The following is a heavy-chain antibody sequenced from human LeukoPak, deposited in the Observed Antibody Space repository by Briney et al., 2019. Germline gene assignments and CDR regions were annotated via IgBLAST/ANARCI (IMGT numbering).Heavy chain of an antibody. V-gene: IGHV1-2*02. J-gene: IGHJ5*02. CDR3: ASSAHYYESTIDP. D-gene: IGHD3-22*01. CDR2: INPNSGGT. Sequence: ASVKVSCKASGYTFTGYYMHWVRQAPGQGLEWMGWINPNSGGTNYAQKFQGRVTMTRDTSISTAYMELSRLRSDDTAVYYCASSAHYYESTIDPWGQGTLVTVSS. CDR1: GYTFTGYY.